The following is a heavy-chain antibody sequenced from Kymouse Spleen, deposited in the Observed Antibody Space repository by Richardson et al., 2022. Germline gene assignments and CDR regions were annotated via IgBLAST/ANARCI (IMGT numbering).Heavy chain of an antibody. CDR3: EGLGTTTTTVWTS. Sequence: EVQLVESGGGLVQPGRSLRLSCAASGFTFDDYAMHWVRQAPGKGLEWVSGISWNSGSIGYADSVKGRFTISRDNAKNSLYLQMNSLRAEDTALYYCEGLGTTTTTVWTSGAKGPRSPSPQ. CDR1: GFTFDDYA. D-gene: IGHD3-16*02. CDR2: ISWNSGSI. V-gene: IGHV3-9*01. J-gene: IGHJ6*02.